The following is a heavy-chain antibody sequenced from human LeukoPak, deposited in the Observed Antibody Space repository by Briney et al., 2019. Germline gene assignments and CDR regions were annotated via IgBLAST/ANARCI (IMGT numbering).Heavy chain of an antibody. Sequence: PGGSLRLSCAASGFIFSSYGMHWVRQAPGKGLEWVTFIRFDGSNTYYSDSVKGRFTISRDNSKNTLYLQMNSLRAEDTAVYYCARDRGHYGSGSYYPFDYWGQGTLVTVSS. CDR3: ARDRGHYGSGSYYPFDY. V-gene: IGHV3-30*02. D-gene: IGHD3-10*01. J-gene: IGHJ4*02. CDR1: GFIFSSYG. CDR2: IRFDGSNT.